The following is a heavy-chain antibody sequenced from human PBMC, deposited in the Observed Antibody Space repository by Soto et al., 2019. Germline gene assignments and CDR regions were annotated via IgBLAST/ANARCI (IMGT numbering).Heavy chain of an antibody. CDR1: GFTFSSNW. CDR3: ARDGGVSAIIHAFDI. J-gene: IGHJ3*02. Sequence: GGSLRLSCAASGFTFSSNWMTWVRQAPGKGLEWVANIKEDGSEKYYVDSVKGRFTISRDIAKNSLYLQMNSLRAEDTAGYYCARDGGVSAIIHAFDIWGQGTMVTVSS. D-gene: IGHD2-21*01. V-gene: IGHV3-7*03. CDR2: IKEDGSEK.